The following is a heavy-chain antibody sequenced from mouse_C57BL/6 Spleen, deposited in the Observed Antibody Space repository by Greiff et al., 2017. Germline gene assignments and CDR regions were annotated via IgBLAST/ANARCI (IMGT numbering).Heavy chain of an antibody. Sequence: QVQLKQSGAELVKPGASVKMSCKASGYTFTSYWITWVKQRPGQGLEWIGDIYPGSGSTNYNEKFKSKATLTVDTSSSTAYMQLSSLTSEDSAVYYCASHYGSSHRYFDVWGTGTTVTVSS. CDR3: ASHYGSSHRYFDV. CDR2: IYPGSGST. CDR1: GYTFTSYW. D-gene: IGHD1-1*01. V-gene: IGHV1-55*01. J-gene: IGHJ1*03.